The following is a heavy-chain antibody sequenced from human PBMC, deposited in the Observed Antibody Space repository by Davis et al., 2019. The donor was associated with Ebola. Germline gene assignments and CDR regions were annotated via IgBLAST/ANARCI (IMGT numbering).Heavy chain of an antibody. D-gene: IGHD6-19*01. CDR3: ARDIYPAIAVAGMRVDYYYYGMDV. CDR1: GFTFSSYG. CDR2: ISYDGSNK. Sequence: PGGSLRLSCAASGFTFSSYGMHWVRQAPGKGLEWVAVISYDGSNKYYADSVKGRFTISRDNAKNSLYLQMNSLRAEDTAVYYCARDIYPAIAVAGMRVDYYYYGMDVWGQGTTVTVSS. J-gene: IGHJ6*02. V-gene: IGHV3-30*03.